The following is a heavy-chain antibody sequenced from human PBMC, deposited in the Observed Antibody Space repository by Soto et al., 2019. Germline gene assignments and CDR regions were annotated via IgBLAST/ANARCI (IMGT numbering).Heavy chain of an antibody. CDR1: GFSLNTGGMS. CDR3: AHRLSGEYGDYFVWFDP. J-gene: IGHJ5*02. CDR2: IYWDDDT. D-gene: IGHD4-17*01. V-gene: IGHV2-5*02. Sequence: SGPTLVNHTQTLTQTCTFWGFSLNTGGMSVGWIRQPPGKALEWLALIYWDDDTRYSSSLKNRLTITKDTSRNQVVLTMTNMDPVDTATYYCAHRLSGEYGDYFVWFDPWGQGTRVTVSS.